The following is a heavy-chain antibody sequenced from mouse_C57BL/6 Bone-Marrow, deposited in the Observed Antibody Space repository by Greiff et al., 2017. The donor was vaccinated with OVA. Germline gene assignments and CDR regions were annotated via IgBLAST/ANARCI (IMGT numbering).Heavy chain of an antibody. Sequence: QVQLKESGPGLVQPSQSLSITCTVSGFSLTSYGVHWVRQPPGKGLEWLGVIWSGGSTDYNAAFISRLSISKDNSKSQVFFKMNSLQADDTAIYYCAKRRDYYGSSFYYAMDYWGQGTSVTVSS. J-gene: IGHJ4*01. CDR3: AKRRDYYGSSFYYAMDY. CDR2: IWSGGST. D-gene: IGHD1-1*01. CDR1: GFSLTSYG. V-gene: IGHV2-4*01.